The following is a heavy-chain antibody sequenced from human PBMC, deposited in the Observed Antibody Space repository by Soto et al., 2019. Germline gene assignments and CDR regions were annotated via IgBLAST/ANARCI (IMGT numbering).Heavy chain of an antibody. V-gene: IGHV4-31*03. CDR3: ARVLRGYRNAIALNWFDP. J-gene: IGHJ5*02. D-gene: IGHD5-18*01. CDR1: VGSIRSGGYY. CDR2: IYYSGRT. Sequence: QVQLQESGPGLVKPSQPLSLTCTVSVGSIRSGGYYWRWIRQNPGKALGWIGYIYYSGRTYYNPSLKSRVTISVDTSKNQFSLKLSSVTAADTAVYYCARVLRGYRNAIALNWFDPWGQGTLVTVSS.